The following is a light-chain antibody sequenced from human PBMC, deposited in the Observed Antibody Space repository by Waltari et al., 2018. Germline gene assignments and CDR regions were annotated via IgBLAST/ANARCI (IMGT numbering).Light chain of an antibody. CDR3: CSYVSNTYV. J-gene: IGLJ1*01. V-gene: IGLV2-23*01. CDR2: EGT. Sequence: QSALTQPASVSGSPGQSITISCTGTTNGVWTSNLVSWYQQHPGKAPNLLIFEGTKRPSGVSNRFFASKSGNTASLTISGLQADDEADYHCCSYVSNTYVFGTGTKVTVL. CDR1: TNGVWTSNL.